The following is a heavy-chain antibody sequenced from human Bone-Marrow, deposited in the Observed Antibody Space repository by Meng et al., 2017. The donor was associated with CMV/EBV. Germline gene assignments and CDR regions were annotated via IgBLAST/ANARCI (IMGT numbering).Heavy chain of an antibody. V-gene: IGHV3-30*02. D-gene: IGHD2-2*01. CDR3: ARDGAVVPAAIGYYGMDV. CDR2: TRFDGSDK. J-gene: IGHJ6*02. CDR1: GFTFSSYG. Sequence: GGSLRLSCAASGFTFSSYGMQWVRQAPGKGLEWVALTRFDGSDKFYADSVKGRFTISRDNSKNTLYLQMNSLRAEDTAVYYCARDGAVVPAAIGYYGMDVWGQGTTVTVSS.